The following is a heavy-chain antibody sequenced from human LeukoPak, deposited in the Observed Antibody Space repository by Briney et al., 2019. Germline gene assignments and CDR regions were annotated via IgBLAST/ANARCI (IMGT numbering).Heavy chain of an antibody. Sequence: PSETLSLTCTVSGYSISSGYYWGWIRQPPGKGLEWIGSIYHSGSTYYNPSLKSRVTISADTSKNQFSLKLSSVTAADTAVYYCATRANIVVVVAATEGAFDIWGQGRMVTVSS. J-gene: IGHJ3*02. D-gene: IGHD2-15*01. CDR1: GYSISSGYY. CDR2: IYHSGST. CDR3: ATRANIVVVVAATEGAFDI. V-gene: IGHV4-38-2*02.